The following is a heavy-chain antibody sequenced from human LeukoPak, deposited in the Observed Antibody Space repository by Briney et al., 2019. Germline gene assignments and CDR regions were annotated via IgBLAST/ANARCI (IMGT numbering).Heavy chain of an antibody. D-gene: IGHD3-10*01. CDR1: GFIFTDYG. Sequence: GGSLRLSCAASGFIFTDYGMHWVRQAPGKGLDWVAFIRYDEKNYYADSVKGRFTISRDNSKNTLYLEVISLTAEDTAVYYCAKDDARLRFGEWSQGTLVTVSS. J-gene: IGHJ4*02. CDR2: IRYDEKN. CDR3: AKDDARLRFGE. V-gene: IGHV3-30*02.